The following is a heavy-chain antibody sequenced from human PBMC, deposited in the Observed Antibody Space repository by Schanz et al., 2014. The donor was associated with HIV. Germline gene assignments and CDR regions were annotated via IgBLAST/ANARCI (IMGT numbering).Heavy chain of an antibody. CDR3: ARTSRIVIPDRDPRLSYLYGMDV. J-gene: IGHJ6*02. D-gene: IGHD1-26*01. Sequence: VQLVESGGRLVKPGESLTLSCITSGSPLSGYSMNWVRQAPGKGLEWVSSISGSSSKIYYAQSMKDRVIVSRDNAQNVVFLKLSSLRAEDTAVYYCARTSRIVIPDRDPRLSYLYGMDVWGQGTTVTVSS. V-gene: IGHV3-21*06. CDR2: ISGSSSKI. CDR1: GSPLSGYS.